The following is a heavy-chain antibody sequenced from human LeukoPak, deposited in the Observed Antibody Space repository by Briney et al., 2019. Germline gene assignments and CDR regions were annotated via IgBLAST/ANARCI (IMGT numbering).Heavy chain of an antibody. D-gene: IGHD1-26*01. Sequence: PSGTLSLTCAVSGGSISSNNWWGWVRQPPGKGLEWIGEIYHSGSPNYNPSLKSRVTISVDKSRNHFSLNLSSVTAADTAVYYCARVSGNMGWYFDLWGRGTLVTVSS. CDR2: IYHSGSP. CDR3: ARVSGNMGWYFDL. CDR1: GGSISSNNW. V-gene: IGHV4-4*02. J-gene: IGHJ2*01.